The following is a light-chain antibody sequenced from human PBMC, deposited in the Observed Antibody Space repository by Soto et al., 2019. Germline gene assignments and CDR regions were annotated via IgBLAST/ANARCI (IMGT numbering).Light chain of an antibody. J-gene: IGKJ2*01. Sequence: EIAMTQSPATLSVSPGERATLSCRASQSVGSNLAWYQQKPGQAPRLLIYGASTRATGIPARFSGSGSGTEFTLTISSLQSEDFGVYYCQHYNNWPYTFGQGTKLEIK. CDR2: GAS. CDR3: QHYNNWPYT. V-gene: IGKV3-15*01. CDR1: QSVGSN.